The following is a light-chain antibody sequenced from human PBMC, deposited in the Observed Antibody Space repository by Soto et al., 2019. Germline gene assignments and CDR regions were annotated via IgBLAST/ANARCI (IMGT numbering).Light chain of an antibody. CDR3: QKYGSSPIT. V-gene: IGKV3-20*01. CDR1: QSVSSSY. Sequence: EIVLTQSPGTLSLSPGERATLSCRASQSVSSSYLAWYQQKPGQAPRLLIYGASSRATGIPDRFSGIGSGTDFTLTISRLEPEDFAVYYCQKYGSSPITFGEGTRLEIK. CDR2: GAS. J-gene: IGKJ5*01.